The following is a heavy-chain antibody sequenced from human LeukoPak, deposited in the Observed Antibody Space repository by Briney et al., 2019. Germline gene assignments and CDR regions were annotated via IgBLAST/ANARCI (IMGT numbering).Heavy chain of an antibody. Sequence: PSETLSLTCTVSGGSISSGSYYWGWIRQPPWKGLEWIGSIYSSGSTYYNPSLKSRVTISVDTSKNQFPLKLSSVTAADTAVYYCASTASGLGELDYWGQGTLVTVSS. D-gene: IGHD6-19*01. CDR2: IYSSGST. J-gene: IGHJ4*02. V-gene: IGHV4-39*01. CDR1: GGSISSGSYY. CDR3: ASTASGLGELDY.